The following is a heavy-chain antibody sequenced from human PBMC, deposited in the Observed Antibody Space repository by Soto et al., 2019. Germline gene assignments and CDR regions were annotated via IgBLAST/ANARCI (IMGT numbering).Heavy chain of an antibody. J-gene: IGHJ3*02. Sequence: QVPLVESGGGVVQPGRSLRLSCAASGFTFSSYAMHWVRQAPGKGLEWVAVISYDGSNKYYADSVKGRFTISRDNSKNTLYLQMNSLRAEDTAVYYCARGSMITFGGVIVNDAFDIWGQGTMVTVSS. V-gene: IGHV3-30-3*01. D-gene: IGHD3-16*02. CDR3: ARGSMITFGGVIVNDAFDI. CDR1: GFTFSSYA. CDR2: ISYDGSNK.